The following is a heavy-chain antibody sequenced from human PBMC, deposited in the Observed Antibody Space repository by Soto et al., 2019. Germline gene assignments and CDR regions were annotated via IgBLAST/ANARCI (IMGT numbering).Heavy chain of an antibody. CDR3: GRTYYDILTGPYYYGMDV. CDR2: IYYSGST. J-gene: IGHJ6*02. CDR1: GGSISSSSYS. Sequence: SEPLSHTCTVSGGSISSSSYSWGWIRQPPGTGLEWIGSIYYSGSTYYNPSLKSRVTISVDTSKNQFSLKLSSVTAADTAVYYCGRTYYDILTGPYYYGMDVWGQGTTVTVSS. V-gene: IGHV4-39*01. D-gene: IGHD3-9*01.